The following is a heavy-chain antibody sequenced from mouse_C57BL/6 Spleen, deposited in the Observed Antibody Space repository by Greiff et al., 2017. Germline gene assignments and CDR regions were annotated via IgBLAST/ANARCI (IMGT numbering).Heavy chain of an antibody. V-gene: IGHV14-4*01. J-gene: IGHJ2*01. Sequence: VQLQQSGAELVRPGASVKLSCTASGFNIKDDYMHWVKQRPEQGLEWIGWIDPENGDTEYASKFQGKATITADTSSNTAYLQLSSLTSEDTVVYYCTTDYGSSSYFDYWGQGTTLTVSS. CDR3: TTDYGSSSYFDY. CDR1: GFNIKDDY. CDR2: IDPENGDT. D-gene: IGHD1-1*01.